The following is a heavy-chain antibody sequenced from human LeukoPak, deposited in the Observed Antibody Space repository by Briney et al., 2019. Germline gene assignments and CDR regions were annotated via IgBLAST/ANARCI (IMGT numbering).Heavy chain of an antibody. V-gene: IGHV3-48*01. Sequence: GGSLRLSCAASGFTFSSYSMNWVRQAPGKGLEWVSYISSSSSTIYYADSVKGRFTISRDNAKNSLYLQMNSLRAEDTAVYYCARGPQRACTNGVCYPGYWYFDLWGRGTLVTVSS. D-gene: IGHD2-8*01. CDR1: GFTFSSYS. CDR2: ISSSSSTI. J-gene: IGHJ2*01. CDR3: ARGPQRACTNGVCYPGYWYFDL.